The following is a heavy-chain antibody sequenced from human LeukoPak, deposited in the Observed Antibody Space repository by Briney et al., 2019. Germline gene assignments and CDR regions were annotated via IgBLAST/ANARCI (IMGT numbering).Heavy chain of an antibody. J-gene: IGHJ4*02. V-gene: IGHV4-31*03. Sequence: SETLSLTCTVSGGSISSGGYYWSWNRQHPGKGLEWIGYIHYSGSTYYNPSLKSRVTISVDTSKNQFSLKLSSVTAADTAVYYCATAEWSLYYFDYWGQGTLVTVSS. CDR2: IHYSGST. CDR1: GGSISSGGYY. D-gene: IGHD3-3*01. CDR3: ATAEWSLYYFDY.